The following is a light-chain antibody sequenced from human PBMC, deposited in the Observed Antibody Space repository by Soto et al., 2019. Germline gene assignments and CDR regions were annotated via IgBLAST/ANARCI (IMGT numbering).Light chain of an antibody. V-gene: IGKV3-20*01. Sequence: DIVLTQSPGSLSLSPGERATLSCRASQSVSSSFLAWYQQKPGQAPRLLIYGASRRATGIPDRFTGSGSGTDFTLTISRLEPEDFAVCYCQQYDSSLTFGLGTKVDIK. CDR1: QSVSSSF. J-gene: IGKJ1*01. CDR3: QQYDSSLT. CDR2: GAS.